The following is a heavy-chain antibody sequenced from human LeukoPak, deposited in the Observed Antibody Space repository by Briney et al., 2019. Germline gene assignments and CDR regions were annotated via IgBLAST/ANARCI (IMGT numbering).Heavy chain of an antibody. Sequence: GGSLRLSCAAFGFTFSNYALTWVRQAPGKGLEWVSAISGSGGSTYYADSVKGRFTISRDNSKNTLYLQMNSLRAEDTAVYYCAKPDYYSGSYFSAFDIWGQGTMVTVSS. CDR3: AKPDYYSGSYFSAFDI. J-gene: IGHJ3*02. CDR1: GFTFSNYA. D-gene: IGHD1-26*01. CDR2: ISGSGGST. V-gene: IGHV3-23*01.